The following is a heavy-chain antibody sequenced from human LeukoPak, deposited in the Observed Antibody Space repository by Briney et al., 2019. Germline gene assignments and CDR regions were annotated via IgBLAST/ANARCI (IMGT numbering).Heavy chain of an antibody. CDR1: GGSFSGYY. Sequence: SETLSLTCAVYGGSFSGYYWSWIRQPPGKGLEWIGEINHSGSTNYNPSLKSRVTISVDTSKNQFSLKLSSVTAADTAVHYCARAPSWYPYNWFDPWGQGTLVTVSS. CDR2: INHSGST. V-gene: IGHV4-34*01. D-gene: IGHD6-13*01. CDR3: ARAPSWYPYNWFDP. J-gene: IGHJ5*02.